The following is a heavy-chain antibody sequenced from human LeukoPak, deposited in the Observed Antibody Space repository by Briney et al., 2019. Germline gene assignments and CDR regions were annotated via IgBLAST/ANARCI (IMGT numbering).Heavy chain of an antibody. Sequence: SETLSLTCTVSDGSISISSYYWGWIRQPPGTGLEWIGTIYYSGSTYYNPSLRSRLTISADTSKNQFSLKLTSVTAADTAVYYCARSDFYAFDNWGQGTQVTVSS. V-gene: IGHV4-39*01. CDR3: ARSDFYAFDN. CDR2: IYYSGST. CDR1: DGSISISSYY. J-gene: IGHJ4*02. D-gene: IGHD2/OR15-2a*01.